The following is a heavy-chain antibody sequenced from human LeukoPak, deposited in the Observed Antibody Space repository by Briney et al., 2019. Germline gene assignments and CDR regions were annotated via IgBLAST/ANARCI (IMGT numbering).Heavy chain of an antibody. Sequence: SVKVSCKASGGTFSSYAISWVRQAPGQGLEWMGRIIPILGIANYAQKFQGRVTITADKSTSTAYMELSSLRSEDTAVYYCARRNYYDSSGYYAWGQGTLVTVSS. J-gene: IGHJ5*02. CDR3: ARRNYYDSSGYYA. V-gene: IGHV1-69*04. D-gene: IGHD3-22*01. CDR1: GGTFSSYA. CDR2: IIPILGIA.